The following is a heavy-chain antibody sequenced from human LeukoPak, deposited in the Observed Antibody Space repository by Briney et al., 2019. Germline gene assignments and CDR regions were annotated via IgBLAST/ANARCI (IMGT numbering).Heavy chain of an antibody. CDR1: GXTFSTYT. CDR3: ARDPGIAVAGIPSPAFNI. J-gene: IGHJ3*02. D-gene: IGHD6-19*01. Sequence: GGSLILSCAASGXTFSTYTMNWVRQAPGKGLECVASITTTSRISYADSVKGRFTISRDNAKYSIQLQMNSLRAEDTAVYYCARDPGIAVAGIPSPAFNIWGQGTMLTVSS. V-gene: IGHV3-21*01. CDR2: ITTTSRI.